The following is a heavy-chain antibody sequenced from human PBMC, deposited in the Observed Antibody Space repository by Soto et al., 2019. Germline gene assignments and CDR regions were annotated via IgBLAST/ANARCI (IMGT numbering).Heavy chain of an antibody. CDR1: GFTFSSYW. Sequence: GGSLRLSCAASGFTFSSYWMSWVRQAPGKGLEWVANIKQDGSEKYYVDSVKGRFTISRDNAKNSLYLQMNSLRAEDTAVYYCARDESSGWYGRYYYYGMDVWGQGTTVTVSS. CDR3: ARDESSGWYGRYYYYGMDV. CDR2: IKQDGSEK. V-gene: IGHV3-7*05. D-gene: IGHD6-19*01. J-gene: IGHJ6*02.